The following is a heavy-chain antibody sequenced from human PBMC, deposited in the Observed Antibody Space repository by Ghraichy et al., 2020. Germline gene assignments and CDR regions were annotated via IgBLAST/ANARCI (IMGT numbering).Heavy chain of an antibody. Sequence: SETLSLTCAVYGGSFSGYYWSWIRQPPGKGLEWIGEINHSGSTNYNPSLKSRVTISVDTSKNQFSLKLSSVTAADTAVYYCARGWGVGALSFDYWGQGTLVTVSS. CDR1: GGSFSGYY. V-gene: IGHV4-34*01. J-gene: IGHJ4*02. CDR2: INHSGST. CDR3: ARGWGVGALSFDY. D-gene: IGHD1-26*01.